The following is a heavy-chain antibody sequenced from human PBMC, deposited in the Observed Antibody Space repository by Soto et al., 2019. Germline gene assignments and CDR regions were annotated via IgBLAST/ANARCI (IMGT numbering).Heavy chain of an antibody. D-gene: IGHD1-26*01. CDR1: GGSISSGGYY. Sequence: PSETLSLTCTVSGGSISSGGYYWSWIRQHPGKGLEWIGYIYYSGSTYHNPSLKSRVTISVDTSKNQFSLKLSSVTAADTAVYYCARAPSVGHYYYGMDVWGQGTTVTVSS. V-gene: IGHV4-31*03. CDR2: IYYSGST. J-gene: IGHJ6*02. CDR3: ARAPSVGHYYYGMDV.